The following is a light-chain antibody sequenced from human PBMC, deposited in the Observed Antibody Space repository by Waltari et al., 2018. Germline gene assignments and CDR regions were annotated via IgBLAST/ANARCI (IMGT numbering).Light chain of an antibody. Sequence: QSALTQPASVSGSPGQSITISCTGTSSDVGGYNSASWYQQHPGKAPKLMIYEVSNRPSGVSNRFSGSKSGNTASLTISGLQAEDEADYYCSSYTSSSTLGFGGGTKLTVL. J-gene: IGLJ2*01. CDR2: EVS. CDR1: SSDVGGYNS. CDR3: SSYTSSSTLG. V-gene: IGLV2-14*01.